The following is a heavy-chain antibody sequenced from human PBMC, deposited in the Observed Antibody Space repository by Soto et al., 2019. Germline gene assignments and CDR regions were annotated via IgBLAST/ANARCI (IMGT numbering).Heavy chain of an antibody. J-gene: IGHJ4*02. CDR1: GGSISSGGYY. V-gene: IGHV4-31*03. CDR2: IYYSGST. Sequence: SETLSLTCTVSGGSISSGGYYWSWIRQHPGKGLEWIGYIYYSGSTYYNPSLKSRVTISVDTSKNQFSLKLSSVTAADTAVYYCARGGGQKLLIDYWGQGTLVNVSS. D-gene: IGHD6-13*01. CDR3: ARGGGQKLLIDY.